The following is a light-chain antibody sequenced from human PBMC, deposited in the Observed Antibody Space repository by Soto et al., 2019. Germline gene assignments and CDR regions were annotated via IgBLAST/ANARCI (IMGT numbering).Light chain of an antibody. CDR3: SSYSSSGTIFV. Sequence: QSALTQPASVSGSPGQSITVSCTGTSSDVGGHNYVSWFQQHPGQTPKLLIYEVTTRPSGVSTRFSGSKSGNTASLTISGLQAEDEADSHCSSYSSSGTIFVLGNGTKVTV. V-gene: IGLV2-14*01. CDR2: EVT. J-gene: IGLJ1*01. CDR1: SSDVGGHNY.